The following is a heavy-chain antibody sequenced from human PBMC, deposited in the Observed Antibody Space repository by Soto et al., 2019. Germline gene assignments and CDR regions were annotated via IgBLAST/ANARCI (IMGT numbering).Heavy chain of an antibody. Sequence: GGSLRLSSAASVFTFSSYAMGGVRQAPGRGLEGVSAISGSGGSTYYADSVKGRFTISRDNSKNPFYLQMNSLRAEDTAVYYCAKEHRKEAMVRGDFDIWGQGTMVTVSS. CDR1: VFTFSSYA. D-gene: IGHD5-18*01. J-gene: IGHJ3*02. CDR2: ISGSGGST. CDR3: AKEHRKEAMVRGDFDI. V-gene: IGHV3-23*01.